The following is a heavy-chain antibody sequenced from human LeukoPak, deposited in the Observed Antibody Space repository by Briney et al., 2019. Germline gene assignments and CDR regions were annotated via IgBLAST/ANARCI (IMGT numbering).Heavy chain of an antibody. CDR3: ARGYYDSSGYPL. V-gene: IGHV1-69*13. D-gene: IGHD3-22*01. J-gene: IGHJ3*01. CDR1: GGTFSSYA. CDR2: IIPIFGTA. Sequence: ASVKVSCKASGGTFSSYAISWVRQAPGQGLEWMGGIIPIFGTASYVQKFQGRVTITADESTSTAYMELSSLRSEDTAVYYCARGYYDSSGYPLWGQGTMVTVSS.